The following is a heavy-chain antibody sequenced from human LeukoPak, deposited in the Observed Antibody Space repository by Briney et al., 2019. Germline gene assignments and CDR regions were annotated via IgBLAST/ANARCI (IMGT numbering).Heavy chain of an antibody. V-gene: IGHV3-11*06. CDR1: GFTFSDYY. Sequence: GGSLRLSCAASGFTFSDYYMSWIRQAPGKGLEWVSYISSSSSYTNYADSVKGRFTISRDNAKNSPYLQMNSLRAEDTAVYYCARDTKPSYYYDSSGYLDAFDIWGQGTMVTVSS. CDR2: ISSSSSYT. CDR3: ARDTKPSYYYDSSGYLDAFDI. J-gene: IGHJ3*02. D-gene: IGHD3-22*01.